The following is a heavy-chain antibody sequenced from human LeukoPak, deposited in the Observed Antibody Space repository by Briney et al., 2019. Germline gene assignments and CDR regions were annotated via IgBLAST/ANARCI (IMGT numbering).Heavy chain of an antibody. J-gene: IGHJ3*02. CDR1: GVSISNYY. CDR2: IYTSGST. Sequence: SETLSLTCTVSGVSISNYYWSWIRQPPGKGLEWIGCIYTSGSTNYNPSLKRRVSISVDTYNNHFSLKLSSVTAADTAVYYCARPGAPYYYDSSGYYYDAFDIWGQGTMVTVSS. V-gene: IGHV4-4*09. D-gene: IGHD3-22*01. CDR3: ARPGAPYYYDSSGYYYDAFDI.